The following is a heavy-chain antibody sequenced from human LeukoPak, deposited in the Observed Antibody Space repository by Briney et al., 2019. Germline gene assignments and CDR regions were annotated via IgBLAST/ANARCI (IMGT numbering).Heavy chain of an antibody. J-gene: IGHJ4*02. D-gene: IGHD2-15*01. Sequence: PGGSLRLSCAASGFTFSSYAMHWVRQAPGKGLEWVAVISYDGSNKYYADSVKGRFTISRDNSKNTLYLQMNSLRAEDTAVYYCARSLRSPRYCIDDTCYFDYWGQGTLVTVSS. V-gene: IGHV3-30-3*01. CDR2: ISYDGSNK. CDR3: ARSLRSPRYCIDDTCYFDY. CDR1: GFTFSSYA.